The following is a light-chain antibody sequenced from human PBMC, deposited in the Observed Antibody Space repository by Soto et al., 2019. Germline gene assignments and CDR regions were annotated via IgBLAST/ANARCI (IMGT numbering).Light chain of an antibody. CDR3: QQYNSYPRT. CDR1: QSISSW. CDR2: KAS. V-gene: IGKV1-5*03. Sequence: DIQMTQSPSTLSASVGDRVTITCRASQSISSWLAWYQQKPGKAPKLLIYKASTLESGVPSRFSGSGSGTEFTLTISSLQPADFATYYCQQYNSYPRTFGQGTRLEIE. J-gene: IGKJ1*01.